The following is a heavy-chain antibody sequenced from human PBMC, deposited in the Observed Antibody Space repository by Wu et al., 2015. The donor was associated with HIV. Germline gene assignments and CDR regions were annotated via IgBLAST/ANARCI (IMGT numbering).Heavy chain of an antibody. Sequence: QVQLVQSGAEVKKPGSSVKISCKASGGTFSSYAVIWVRQAPGQGLEWMGGVIPVFDAKKYAQNFQGRVTITADESTSTAYLELSRLTFEDTAVYYCARDRLDKRLLGQRGRIFYYYYMDVWGKGTTVTVAS. V-gene: IGHV1-69*12. J-gene: IGHJ6*03. CDR2: VIPVFDAK. D-gene: IGHD3-22*01. CDR1: GGTFSSYA. CDR3: ARDRLDKRLLGQRGRIFYYYYMDV.